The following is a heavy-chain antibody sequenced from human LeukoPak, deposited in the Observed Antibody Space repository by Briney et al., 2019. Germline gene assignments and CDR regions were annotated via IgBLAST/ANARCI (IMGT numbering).Heavy chain of an antibody. CDR3: ARADTVRLGELSHFDY. D-gene: IGHD3-16*02. CDR2: ISAYNGNT. J-gene: IGHJ4*02. CDR1: GYIFTNYA. V-gene: IGHV1-18*01. Sequence: EASVEVSCKASGYIFTNYAISWVRQAPGQGLEWMGWISAYNGNTNYAQKLQGRVTMTTDTSTSTAYMELRTLRSDDTAVYYCARADTVRLGELSHFDYWGQGTLVTVSS.